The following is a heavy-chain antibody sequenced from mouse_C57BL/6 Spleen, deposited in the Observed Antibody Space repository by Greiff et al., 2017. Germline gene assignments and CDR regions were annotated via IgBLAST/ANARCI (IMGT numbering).Heavy chain of an antibody. Sequence: QVQLKQPGAELVMPGASVKLSCKASGYTFTSYWMHWVKQRPGQGLEWIGEIDPSDSYTNYNQKFKGKSTLSVDKSSSTAYMQLSSLTSEDSAVYDCARSGYYGSSYGYFDYWGQGTTLTVSS. D-gene: IGHD1-1*01. CDR2: IDPSDSYT. CDR3: ARSGYYGSSYGYFDY. CDR1: GYTFTSYW. V-gene: IGHV1-69*01. J-gene: IGHJ2*01.